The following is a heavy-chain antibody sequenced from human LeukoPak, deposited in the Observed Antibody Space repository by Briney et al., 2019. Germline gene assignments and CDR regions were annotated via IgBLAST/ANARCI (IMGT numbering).Heavy chain of an antibody. D-gene: IGHD6-19*01. CDR3: ARHSSSGLYHQS. Sequence: SETLSLTCTVSGGSISSSSYYWGWIRQPPGKRLEWIGSFYYSGSTYHNPSLKSRVTISVDTSKNNFSLKLNSVTAADTAVYYCARHSSSGLYHQSWGQGTLVTVSS. J-gene: IGHJ4*01. CDR1: GGSISSSSYY. CDR2: FYYSGST. V-gene: IGHV4-39*01.